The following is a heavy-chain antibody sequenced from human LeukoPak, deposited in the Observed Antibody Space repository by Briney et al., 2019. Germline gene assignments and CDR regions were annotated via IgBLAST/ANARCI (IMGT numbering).Heavy chain of an antibody. J-gene: IGHJ2*01. CDR1: GGSISSYY. CDR2: IYTSGGT. D-gene: IGHD4-17*01. V-gene: IGHV4-4*07. CDR3: ARDELGGDYALHWYFDL. Sequence: SETLSLTCTVSGGSISSYYWSWIRQPAGKGLEWIGRIYTSGGTNYNPSLKSRVTMSVDTSKNQFSLKLSSVTAADTAVYYCARDELGGDYALHWYFDLWGRGTLVTVSS.